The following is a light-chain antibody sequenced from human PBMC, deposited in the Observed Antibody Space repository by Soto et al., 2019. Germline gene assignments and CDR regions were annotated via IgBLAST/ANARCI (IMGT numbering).Light chain of an antibody. Sequence: EIVMTQSPATLSVSPGERAALSFRASQSISSNLAWYQQKPGQAPRLLIYGASTRATGIPARFSGSGSGTEFTLTISSLQPDDFATYYCQDYSPYSWTFGQGTKVDIK. CDR3: QDYSPYSWT. CDR1: QSISSN. CDR2: GAS. J-gene: IGKJ1*01. V-gene: IGKV3D-15*01.